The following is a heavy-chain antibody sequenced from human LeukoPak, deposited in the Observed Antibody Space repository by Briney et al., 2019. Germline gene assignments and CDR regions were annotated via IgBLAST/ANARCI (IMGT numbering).Heavy chain of an antibody. J-gene: IGHJ4*02. CDR1: RFTFNSYA. CDR2: ISGSGGST. D-gene: IGHD3-10*01. Sequence: PGGSLRLSCAASRFTFNSYAMSWVRQAPGKGLEWVSGISGSGGSTYYADSVKGRFTISRDNSKNTLNLQMNSLRAEDTAVYYCAKDHATMLLDYFDSWGQGTLVTVSS. CDR3: AKDHATMLLDYFDS. V-gene: IGHV3-23*01.